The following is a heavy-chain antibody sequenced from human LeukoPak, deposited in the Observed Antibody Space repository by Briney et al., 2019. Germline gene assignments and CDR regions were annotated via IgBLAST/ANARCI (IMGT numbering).Heavy chain of an antibody. CDR1: GGSFSTYY. J-gene: IGHJ4*02. D-gene: IGHD2-21*02. Sequence: SQTLSLTCAVYGGSFSTYYWSWIRQPPGKGLEWIGEINHSGSTNYNPSLKSRVTISVDTSKNQFSLKLSSVTAADTAVYYCARGGFYCGGDCYVDYWGQGTLVTVSS. CDR3: ARGGFYCGGDCYVDY. V-gene: IGHV4-34*01. CDR2: INHSGST.